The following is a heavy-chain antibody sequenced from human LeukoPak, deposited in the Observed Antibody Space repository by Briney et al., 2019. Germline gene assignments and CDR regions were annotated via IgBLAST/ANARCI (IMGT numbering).Heavy chain of an antibody. Sequence: PSETLSLTCTVSGGSISSYYWSWIRQPPGKGLEWIGYIYYSGSTNYNPSLKSRVTISVDTTKNQFSLKLSSVTAADTAVCYCARGREWEPKVFDYWGQGTLVTVSS. D-gene: IGHD1-26*01. V-gene: IGHV4-59*01. CDR1: GGSISSYY. J-gene: IGHJ4*02. CDR2: IYYSGST. CDR3: ARGREWEPKVFDY.